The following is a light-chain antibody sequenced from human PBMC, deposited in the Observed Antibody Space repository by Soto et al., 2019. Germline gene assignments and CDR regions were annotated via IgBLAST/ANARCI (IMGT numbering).Light chain of an antibody. CDR3: QQYGGSPWT. CDR2: GAS. V-gene: IGKV3-20*01. Sequence: EILLTQSRGTLALSPEQRTTPFSWASERVASNYLAWYQQKPGQAPRLLIYGASSRATGIPDRFSGSGSGTDFTPTISRLEPEDLAVLYCQQYGGSPWTVGQGTKVDIK. CDR1: ERVASNY. J-gene: IGKJ1*01.